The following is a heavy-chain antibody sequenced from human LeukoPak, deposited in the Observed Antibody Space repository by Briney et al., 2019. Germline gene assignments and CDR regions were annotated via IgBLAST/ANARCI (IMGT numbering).Heavy chain of an antibody. CDR3: ARMDLGATAFDY. J-gene: IGHJ4*02. V-gene: IGHV1-69*05. D-gene: IGHD1-26*01. CDR2: IIPIFGTA. Sequence: AASVKVSXKASGGTFSSYAISWVRQAPGQGLEWMGGIIPIFGTANYAQKFQGRVTITTDESTSTAYMELSSLRSEDTAVYYCARMDLGATAFDYWGQGTLVTVSS. CDR1: GGTFSSYA.